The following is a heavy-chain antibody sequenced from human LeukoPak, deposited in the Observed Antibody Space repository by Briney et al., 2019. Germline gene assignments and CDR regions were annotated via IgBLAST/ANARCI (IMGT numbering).Heavy chain of an antibody. Sequence: PGGSLRLSCAVSGITLSNYGMSWVRQAPGKGLEWVAGISDSGGSTNYADSVKGRFTISRDNAKNTLYLQMNSLRAEDTAMYYCARDHRYAFDNWGHGTLVTVSS. CDR1: GITLSNYG. CDR2: ISDSGGST. J-gene: IGHJ4*01. CDR3: ARDHRYAFDN. V-gene: IGHV3-23*01. D-gene: IGHD5-12*01.